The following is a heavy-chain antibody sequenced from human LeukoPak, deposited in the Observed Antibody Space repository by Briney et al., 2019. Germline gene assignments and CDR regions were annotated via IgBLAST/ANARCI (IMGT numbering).Heavy chain of an antibody. J-gene: IGHJ4*02. V-gene: IGHV1-69*13. D-gene: IGHD6-19*01. CDR3: ARNSHGYSSGWLQFNFDY. CDR1: GGTFSSYA. Sequence: SVKVSCKASGGTFSSYAISWVRQVPGQGLEWMGGIIPIFGTANYAQKFQGRVTITADESTSTAYMELRSLRSDDTAVYYCARNSHGYSSGWLQFNFDYWGQGTLVTVSS. CDR2: IIPIFGTA.